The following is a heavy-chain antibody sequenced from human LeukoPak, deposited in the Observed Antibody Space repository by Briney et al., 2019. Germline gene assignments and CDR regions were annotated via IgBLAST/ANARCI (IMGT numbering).Heavy chain of an antibody. CDR3: ARRKTGPAARERDEAFDI. Sequence: SETLSLTCTVSGASLRSSDYYWDWLRQPPGKGLEWVASVYYTGTTRYNPSLQRRLTIYMDTSKSHFSLNVTSVTAADTALYFCARRKTGPAARERDEAFDIWGHGTLVVVS. D-gene: IGHD6-6*01. CDR1: GASLRSSDYY. CDR2: VYYTGTT. V-gene: IGHV4-39*02. J-gene: IGHJ3*02.